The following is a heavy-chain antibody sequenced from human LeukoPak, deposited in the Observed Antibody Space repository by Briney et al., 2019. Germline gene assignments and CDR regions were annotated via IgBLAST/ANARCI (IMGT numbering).Heavy chain of an antibody. Sequence: GGSLRLSWAASGFTFSSHGMHWVRQAPGEGLEWVAVISYDGSNKYYADSVKGRFTISRDNSKNTLYLQMNSLRAEDTAVYYCAKDQRGYSYGYYYYYGMDVWGQGTTVTVSS. CDR2: ISYDGSNK. CDR1: GFTFSSHG. V-gene: IGHV3-30*18. J-gene: IGHJ6*02. CDR3: AKDQRGYSYGYYYYYGMDV. D-gene: IGHD5-18*01.